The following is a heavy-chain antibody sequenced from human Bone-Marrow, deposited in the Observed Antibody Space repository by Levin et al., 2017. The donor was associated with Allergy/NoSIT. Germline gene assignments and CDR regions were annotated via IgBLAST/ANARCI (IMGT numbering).Heavy chain of an antibody. J-gene: IGHJ4*02. CDR1: GGSFTDSTSY. Sequence: SETLSLTCSVSGGSFTDSTSYGGWIRQPPGKGLEWIGSIYYSGTTYYNPSLNSRVTISMNTSKNQFSLKLSSLPAAHTSISSCARHLLPHPSFDHWGQGTLVTVSS. V-gene: IGHV4-39*01. CDR2: IYYSGTT. CDR3: ARHLLPHPSFDH.